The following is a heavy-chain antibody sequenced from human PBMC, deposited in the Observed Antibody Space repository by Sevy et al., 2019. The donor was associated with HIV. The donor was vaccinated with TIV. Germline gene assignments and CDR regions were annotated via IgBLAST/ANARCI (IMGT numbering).Heavy chain of an antibody. CDR2: ISDSGGTT. Sequence: GGSLRLSCAASGFTFSSSVMSWVRQAPGKGLAWVSVISDSGGTTYYADSVKGRFTISRDNSKNTVYLQMNSLRVEDAAVYYCAKPVSYGDYGGLVHWGQGTLVTVSS. CDR3: AKPVSYGDYGGLVH. D-gene: IGHD4-17*01. V-gene: IGHV3-23*01. J-gene: IGHJ4*02. CDR1: GFTFSSSV.